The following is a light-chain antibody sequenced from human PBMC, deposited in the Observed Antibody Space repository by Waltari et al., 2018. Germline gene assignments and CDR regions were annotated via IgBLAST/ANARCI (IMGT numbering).Light chain of an antibody. CDR3: QQYYSTPPTWT. J-gene: IGKJ1*01. Sequence: DIVMTQSPDSLAVSLGERATIHCKSSQSVLWSSNNKNYLVWYQQKPGQPPKLLIYWASTRESGVPDRFSGSGSGTDFTLTISSLQAEDVAVYFCQQYYSTPPTWTFGQGTKVEIK. V-gene: IGKV4-1*01. CDR2: WAS. CDR1: QSVLWSSNNKNY.